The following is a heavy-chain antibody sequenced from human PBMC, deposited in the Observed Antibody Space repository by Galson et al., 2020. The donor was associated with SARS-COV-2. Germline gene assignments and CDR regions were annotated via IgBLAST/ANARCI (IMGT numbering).Heavy chain of an antibody. J-gene: IGHJ6*02. CDR3: ARSPVVVVALGYYYYYGMDV. CDR1: GFSLSTSGMC. Sequence: SGPTLVKPTQTLTMTCTFSGFSLSTSGMCVSWIRQPPGKALEWLALIDWDDDKYYSTSLKTRLTISKDTSKNQVVLTMTNMDPVDTATYYCARSPVVVVALGYYYYYGMDVWGQGTTVTVSS. V-gene: IGHV2-70*01. D-gene: IGHD2-15*01. CDR2: IDWDDDK.